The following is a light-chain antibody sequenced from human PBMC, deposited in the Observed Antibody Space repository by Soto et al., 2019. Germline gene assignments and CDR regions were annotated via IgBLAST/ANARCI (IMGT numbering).Light chain of an antibody. V-gene: IGLV2-23*01. CDR3: CSYGDFRTLWV. CDR2: EGT. CDR1: SSDVGSDYL. J-gene: IGLJ3*02. Sequence: QSSLAQPASVSGSPGQSITISCTGTSSDVGSDYLVSWYQQHPGTAPKLIIYEGTKRPSGVSDRFSGSRSGNTASLTISGLQTEDEGDYFCCSYGDFRTLWVFGGGTQLTVL.